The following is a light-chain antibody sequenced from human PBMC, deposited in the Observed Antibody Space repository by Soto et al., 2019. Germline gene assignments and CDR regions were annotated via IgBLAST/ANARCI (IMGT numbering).Light chain of an antibody. J-gene: IGKJ4*01. Sequence: DLQMTQSPSSVSASVGDSLTITCRASQGITSWVAWYQHKPGRAPKLLIYAASRLQSGVPSRFSGSGSGTDFTLTISNLQPEDFGTYYCQQTSSFPLTLGGGTKVEIK. CDR1: QGITSW. CDR3: QQTSSFPLT. V-gene: IGKV1-12*01. CDR2: AAS.